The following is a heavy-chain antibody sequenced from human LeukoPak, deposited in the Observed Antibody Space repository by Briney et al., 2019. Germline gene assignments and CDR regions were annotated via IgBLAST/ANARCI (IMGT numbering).Heavy chain of an antibody. Sequence: GGSLRLSCATSGFSFGSYVMHWFRQAPGKGLDWLAVISYDGTKRYYADSVKGRFTISRENSKNTLYLQMNSLTTEDAAVYFCAKVEYSSNIPQHWGQGTLVTVSS. V-gene: IGHV3-30*04. CDR2: ISYDGTKR. J-gene: IGHJ1*01. CDR1: GFSFGSYV. D-gene: IGHD6-13*01. CDR3: AKVEYSSNIPQH.